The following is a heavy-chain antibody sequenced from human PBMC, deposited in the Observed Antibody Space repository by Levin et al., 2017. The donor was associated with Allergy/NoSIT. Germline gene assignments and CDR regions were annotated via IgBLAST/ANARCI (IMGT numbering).Heavy chain of an antibody. V-gene: IGHV3-23*01. D-gene: IGHD1-26*01. Sequence: GGSLRLSCAASGFAFPGYAMTWVRQAPGKGLEWVSSITRSGDDTFYADSVKGRFTISRDNFENVAYLQMNTLRAEDTAVYYCGKDLVVGALGDWGQGTLVTVSS. J-gene: IGHJ4*02. CDR1: GFAFPGYA. CDR2: ITRSGDDT. CDR3: GKDLVVGALGD.